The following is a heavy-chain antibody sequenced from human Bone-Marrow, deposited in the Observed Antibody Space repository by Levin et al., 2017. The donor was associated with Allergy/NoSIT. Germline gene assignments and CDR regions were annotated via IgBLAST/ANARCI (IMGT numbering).Heavy chain of an antibody. CDR2: INLDGSTK. D-gene: IGHD6-13*01. CDR3: ARHGSWNFDY. V-gene: IGHV3-7*01. J-gene: IGHJ4*02. CDR1: GFSFSNSW. Sequence: LSLTCAASGFSFSNSWMGWVRQAPGKGLEWVANINLDGSTKYYVDSVKGRFTVSRDNAKNSLYLQMNSLRAEDTAVYYCARHGSWNFDYWGQGTLVTVSS.